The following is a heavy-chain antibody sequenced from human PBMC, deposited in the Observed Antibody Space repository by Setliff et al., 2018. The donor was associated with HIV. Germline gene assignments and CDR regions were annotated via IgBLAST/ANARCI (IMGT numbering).Heavy chain of an antibody. CDR3: VRVGPWYYARSGYLASWDY. CDR2: TNPQSDIA. D-gene: IGHD3-22*01. J-gene: IGHJ4*02. CDR1: GFTFNHYA. Sequence: SVKVSCKASGFTFNHYALSWVRQAPGQRPEWVGGTNPQSDIANYAQRFQGRVTITADHSPTTTYMELTSLRADDTAVYYCVRVGPWYYARSGYLASWDYWGQGTLVTVS. V-gene: IGHV1-69*10.